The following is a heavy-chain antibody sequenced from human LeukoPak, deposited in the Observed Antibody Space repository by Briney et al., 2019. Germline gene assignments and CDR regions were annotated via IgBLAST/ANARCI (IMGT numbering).Heavy chain of an antibody. Sequence: ASVKVSCKASGYTFTGYYMHWVRQAPGQGLEWMGWINPNSGGTNYAQKFQGRVTMTRDTSISTAYMELSRLRSDDTAVYYCAKGVYSVFPDSRVLDYWGQGTLVTVSS. D-gene: IGHD5/OR15-5a*01. V-gene: IGHV1-2*02. CDR1: GYTFTGYY. J-gene: IGHJ4*02. CDR3: AKGVYSVFPDSRVLDY. CDR2: INPNSGGT.